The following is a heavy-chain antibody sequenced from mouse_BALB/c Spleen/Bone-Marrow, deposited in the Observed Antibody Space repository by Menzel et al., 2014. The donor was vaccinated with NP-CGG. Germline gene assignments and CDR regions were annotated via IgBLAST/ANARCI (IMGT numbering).Heavy chain of an antibody. CDR1: GFNIQDTY. CDR3: ATYYRYDRRFAY. Sequence: DVQLQESGAELVKPGASVKLSCTASGFNIQDTYMHWVKQRPEQGLEWIGRIDPANGNTKYDPKFQGKATITADTSSNTAYLQLSSLTSEDTAVYYCATYYRYDRRFAYWGQGTLVTVSA. D-gene: IGHD2-14*01. J-gene: IGHJ3*01. V-gene: IGHV14-3*02. CDR2: IDPANGNT.